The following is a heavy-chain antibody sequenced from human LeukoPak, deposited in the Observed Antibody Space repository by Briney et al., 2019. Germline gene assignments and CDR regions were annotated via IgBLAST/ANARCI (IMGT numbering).Heavy chain of an antibody. CDR2: IYSGGST. CDR1: GFTVSSNH. Sequence: GGSLRLSCAASGFTVSSNHMSWVRQAPGKGLEWVSVIYSGGSTYSTDSVKGRFTISRDNSKNSLYLQMNSLRAEDTAVYYCVKAFTYYYDSSGYYHDAFDIWGQGTTVTVSS. D-gene: IGHD3-22*01. J-gene: IGHJ3*02. CDR3: VKAFTYYYDSSGYYHDAFDI. V-gene: IGHV3-53*01.